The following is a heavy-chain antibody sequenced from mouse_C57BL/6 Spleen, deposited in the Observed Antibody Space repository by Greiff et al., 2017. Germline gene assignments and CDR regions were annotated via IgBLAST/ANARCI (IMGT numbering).Heavy chain of an antibody. CDR3: TRSFSYDYDGFAY. Sequence: VQLQQSGAELVRPGASVTLSCKASGYTFTDYEMHWVKQTPVHGLAWIGAIDPETGGTAYNQKFKGKAILTADKSSSTAYMELRSLTSEDSAVYYCTRSFSYDYDGFAYWGQGTLVTVSA. CDR2: IDPETGGT. V-gene: IGHV1-15*01. J-gene: IGHJ3*01. CDR1: GYTFTDYE. D-gene: IGHD2-4*01.